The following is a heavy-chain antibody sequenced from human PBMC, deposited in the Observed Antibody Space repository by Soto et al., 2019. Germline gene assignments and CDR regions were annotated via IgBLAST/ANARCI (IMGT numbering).Heavy chain of an antibody. J-gene: IGHJ5*02. D-gene: IGHD3-3*01. CDR3: ARDPSFIKIFGVVHWFDP. CDR1: GGSISSYY. Sequence: SETLSLTCTVSGGSISSYYWSWIRQPAGKGLEWIGRIYTSGSTNYNPSLKSRVTMSVDTSKNQFSLKLSSVTAADTAVYYCARDPSFIKIFGVVHWFDPWGQGTLVTVSS. CDR2: IYTSGST. V-gene: IGHV4-4*07.